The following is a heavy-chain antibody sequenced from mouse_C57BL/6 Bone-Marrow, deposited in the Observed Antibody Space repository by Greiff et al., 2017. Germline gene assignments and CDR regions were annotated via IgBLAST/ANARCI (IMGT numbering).Heavy chain of an antibody. D-gene: IGHD1-1*01. J-gene: IGHJ1*03. Sequence: EVQGVESGAELVRPGASVKLSCTASGFNIKDDYMHWVKQRPEQGLEWIGWIDPENGDTEYASKFQGKATITADTSSNTAYLQLSSLTSEDTAVYYCTTLIFFDVWGTGTTVTVSS. CDR2: IDPENGDT. CDR1: GFNIKDDY. V-gene: IGHV14-4*01. CDR3: TTLIFFDV.